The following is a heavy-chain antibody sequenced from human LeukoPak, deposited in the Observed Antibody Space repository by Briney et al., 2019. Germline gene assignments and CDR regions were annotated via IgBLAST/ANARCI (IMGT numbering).Heavy chain of an antibody. Sequence: AGTLSLTCTASGFTISNYALNWIRQPPGQGLERVSIINGSSTSTYYADSVKGRFTISRDNSKNALYLETNSLRAEDTAWYYWGKDSIAMNNDAFEIWGEGTMVTVSS. V-gene: IGHV3-23*01. CDR1: GFTISNYA. J-gene: IGHJ3*02. D-gene: IGHD3-22*01. CDR2: INGSSTST. CDR3: GKDSIAMNNDAFEI.